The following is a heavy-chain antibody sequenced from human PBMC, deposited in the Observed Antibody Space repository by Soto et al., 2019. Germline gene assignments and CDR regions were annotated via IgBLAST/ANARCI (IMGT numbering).Heavy chain of an antibody. J-gene: IGHJ3*02. D-gene: IGHD3-10*01. V-gene: IGHV3-33*01. CDR1: GFTFSSYG. CDR2: IWYDGSNK. Sequence: QVQLVESGGGVVQPGRSLRLSCAASGFTFSSYGMHWVRQAPGKGLEWVAVIWYDGSNKYYADSVKGRFTITRDNSKNTLYLKMNSLRAEDTAVYYCARDDGYYGSGSHYAFDIWGQGTMVTVSS. CDR3: ARDDGYYGSGSHYAFDI.